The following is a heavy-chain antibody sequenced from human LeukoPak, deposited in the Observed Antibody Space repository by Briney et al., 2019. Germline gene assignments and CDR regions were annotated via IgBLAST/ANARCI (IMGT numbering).Heavy chain of an antibody. D-gene: IGHD6-13*01. CDR1: GGSISSSSYY. CDR3: ARVGGIAAAGNAPLDY. CDR2: IYYSGST. J-gene: IGHJ4*02. Sequence: SETLSLTCTVSGGSISSSSYYWGWIRQPPGKGLEWIGSIYYSGSTYYNPSLKSRVTISVDTSKNQFSLKLSSVTAADTAVYYCARVGGIAAAGNAPLDYWGQGTLVTVSP. V-gene: IGHV4-39*07.